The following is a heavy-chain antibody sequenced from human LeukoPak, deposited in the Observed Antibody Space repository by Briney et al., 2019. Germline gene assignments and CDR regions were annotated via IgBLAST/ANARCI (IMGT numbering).Heavy chain of an antibody. D-gene: IGHD2-2*02. CDR1: GYTFTGYY. CDR3: ARADCSSTSCYTAYYYYYMDV. Sequence: ASVKVSCKASGYTFTGYYMHWVRQAPGQGLEWMGWINPNSGGTNYAQKFQGRVTMTTDTSTSTAYMELRSLRSDDTAVYYCARADCSSTSCYTAYYYYYMDVWGKGTTVTVSS. V-gene: IGHV1-2*02. CDR2: INPNSGGT. J-gene: IGHJ6*03.